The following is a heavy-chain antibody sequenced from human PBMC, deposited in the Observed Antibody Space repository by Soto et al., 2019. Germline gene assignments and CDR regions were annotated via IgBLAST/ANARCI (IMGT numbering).Heavy chain of an antibody. D-gene: IGHD5-12*01. V-gene: IGHV1-8*01. Sequence: ASVKVSCKASGYTFTSYDINWVRQATGQGLEWMGWMNPNSGNTGYAQKFQGRVTMTRNTSISTAYMELSSLRSEDTVVYYCARALGSFNSYSGYDDAFDYWGQGTLVTVSS. CDR1: GYTFTSYD. J-gene: IGHJ4*02. CDR2: MNPNSGNT. CDR3: ARALGSFNSYSGYDDAFDY.